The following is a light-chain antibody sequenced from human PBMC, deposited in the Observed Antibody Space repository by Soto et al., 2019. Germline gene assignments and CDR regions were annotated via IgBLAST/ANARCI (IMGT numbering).Light chain of an antibody. CDR1: SSDIGGYNF. V-gene: IGLV2-14*01. CDR2: EVS. Sequence: QSVLTQPASVSGSPGQSITISCTGTSSDIGGYNFVSWYHQHPGKAPKLMIYEVSNRPSGVSDRFSGSKSGNTASLTISGLQAEDDAYYYCSSFRSGTTLFGTGTKVTVL. CDR3: SSFRSGTTL. J-gene: IGLJ1*01.